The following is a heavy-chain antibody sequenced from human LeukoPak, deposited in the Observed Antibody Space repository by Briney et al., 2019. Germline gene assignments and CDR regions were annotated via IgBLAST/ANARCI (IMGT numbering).Heavy chain of an antibody. V-gene: IGHV3-21*01. J-gene: IGHJ3*02. CDR3: AQLVRSFDAFDI. CDR2: ISSSSSYI. D-gene: IGHD1-1*01. CDR1: RFPLSSYS. Sequence: GGSLRLSCAASRFPLSSYSMNWDRQAPGKGLEWVSSISSSSSYIYYADSVKGRFTISRDNAKNSLYLQMNSLRAEDTAVYYCAQLVRSFDAFDIWGQGTMVTVSS.